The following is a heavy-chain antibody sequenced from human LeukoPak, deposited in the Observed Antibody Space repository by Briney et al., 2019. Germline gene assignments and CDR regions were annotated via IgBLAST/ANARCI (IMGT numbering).Heavy chain of an antibody. D-gene: IGHD3-10*01. J-gene: IGHJ4*02. CDR3: ARHPWGFGEFRIDY. CDR1: GGSISSYY. Sequence: SETLSLTCTVSGGSISSYYWSWIRQSPGKGLEWIGYIYNSGSTNYNPSLKSRVTISVDTSKNQFSLKLTSVTAAVTAVYYCARHPWGFGEFRIDYWGQGTLVTVSS. CDR2: IYNSGST. V-gene: IGHV4-59*08.